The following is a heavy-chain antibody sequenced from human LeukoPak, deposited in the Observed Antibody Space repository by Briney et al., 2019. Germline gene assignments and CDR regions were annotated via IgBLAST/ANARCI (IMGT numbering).Heavy chain of an antibody. V-gene: IGHV4-4*02. J-gene: IGHJ5*02. Sequence: SGTLSLTCAVSGGSISSTNWWSWVRQPPGKGLEWIGSVYYNGKTYYSPSLKSRLTISVDMSKNHFSLQLTSVTAADTAFYYCARDSGTGVPSAGIVLGWFDPWGQGTLVAVSS. CDR2: VYYNGKT. CDR3: ARDSGTGVPSAGIVLGWFDP. D-gene: IGHD1-26*01. CDR1: GGSISSTNW.